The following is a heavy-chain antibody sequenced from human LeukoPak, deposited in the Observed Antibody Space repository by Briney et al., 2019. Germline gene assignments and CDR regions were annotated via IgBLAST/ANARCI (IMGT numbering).Heavy chain of an antibody. CDR3: ARGGSYLSAFDI. CDR2: ISGSGGST. J-gene: IGHJ3*02. Sequence: GGSLRLSCAASGFTFSSYGMSWVRQAPGKGLEWVSAISGSGGSTFYADSVKGRFTISRDNSKNTLYLQMNSLRAEDTAVYYCARGGSYLSAFDIWGQGTMVTVSS. CDR1: GFTFSSYG. D-gene: IGHD1-26*01. V-gene: IGHV3-23*01.